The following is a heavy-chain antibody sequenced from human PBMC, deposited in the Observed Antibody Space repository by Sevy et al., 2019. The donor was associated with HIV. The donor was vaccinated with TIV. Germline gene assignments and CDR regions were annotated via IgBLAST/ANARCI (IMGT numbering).Heavy chain of an antibody. D-gene: IGHD3-16*01. Sequence: GGSLRLSCAASGFTFSNAWMSWVRQAPGKGLEWVGRIKSKTDGGTTDYAAPVKGRITISRDDSKNTLYLQMNSLKTEDTAVYYCTTGTFYYYYGMDVWGQGTTVTVSS. CDR3: TTGTFYYYYGMDV. V-gene: IGHV3-15*01. CDR2: IKSKTDGGTT. CDR1: GFTFSNAW. J-gene: IGHJ6*02.